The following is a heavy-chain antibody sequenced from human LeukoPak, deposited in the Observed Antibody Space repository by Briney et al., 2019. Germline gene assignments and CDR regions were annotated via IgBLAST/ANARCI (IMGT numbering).Heavy chain of an antibody. CDR2: VKQDGSEE. J-gene: IGHJ4*02. CDR1: GFTFSNYW. D-gene: IGHD6-13*01. V-gene: IGHV3-7*03. CDR3: ARRRGPAAAGHGDY. Sequence: GGSLRLSCAASGFTFSNYWMSWVRQAPGKGLEWVANVKQDGSEEYYVDSVKGRFTISRDNAKGSLFLQMSSLRAEDTAVYYCARRRGPAAAGHGDYWGQGTLVTVSS.